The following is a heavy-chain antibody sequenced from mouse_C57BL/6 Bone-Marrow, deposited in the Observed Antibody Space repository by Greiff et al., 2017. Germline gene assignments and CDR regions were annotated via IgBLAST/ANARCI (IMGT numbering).Heavy chain of an antibody. CDR3: AREDDGYHWYVDV. CDR1: GYTFTSYW. CDR2: IDPSDSYT. D-gene: IGHD2-3*01. J-gene: IGHJ1*03. Sequence: QVQLQQPGAELVMPGASVKLSCKASGYTFTSYWMHWVKQRPGQGLEWIGEIDPSDSYTNYNQKFKGKSTLTVDKSSSTAYMQLSSLTSEDSAVDYCAREDDGYHWYVDVWGTGTTVTVSS. V-gene: IGHV1-69*01.